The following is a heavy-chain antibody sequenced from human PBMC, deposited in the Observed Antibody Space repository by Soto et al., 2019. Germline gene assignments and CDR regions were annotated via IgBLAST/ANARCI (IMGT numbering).Heavy chain of an antibody. Sequence: PSETLSLTCTVSGGSISSYYWSWIRHPPGKGLEWIGDVYHRGDTHYNPSLKSRVTISIDKSKNQFSLRLSSVTAADTAVYYCLGGQTKKWDVWGQGTTVTVSS. D-gene: IGHD3-16*01. CDR2: VYHRGDT. CDR1: GGSISSYY. CDR3: LGGQTKKWDV. J-gene: IGHJ6*02. V-gene: IGHV4-59*12.